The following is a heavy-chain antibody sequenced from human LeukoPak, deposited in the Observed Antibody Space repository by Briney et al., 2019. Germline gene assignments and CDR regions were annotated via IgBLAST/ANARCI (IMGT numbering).Heavy chain of an antibody. D-gene: IGHD5-24*01. Sequence: GESLKISCQGSGYSSTDYWIGWVRQMPGKGLERMGIIYPDDSDFRYSPSFQGQVTMSIDKSISTAYLQWSSLEASDTAMYYCARRRDGYNYFDYWGQGTLVTVSS. CDR2: IYPDDSDF. CDR3: ARRRDGYNYFDY. V-gene: IGHV5-51*01. J-gene: IGHJ4*02. CDR1: GYSSTDYW.